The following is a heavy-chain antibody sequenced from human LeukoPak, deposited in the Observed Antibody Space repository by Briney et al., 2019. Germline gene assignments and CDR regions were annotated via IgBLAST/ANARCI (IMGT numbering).Heavy chain of an antibody. V-gene: IGHV4-59*08. CDR2: IYYSGST. J-gene: IGHJ5*01. D-gene: IGHD2-2*01. Sequence: SETLSLTCTVSGGSISSYYWSWIRQPPGKGLEWIGHIYYSGSTNYNPSLRSRVTISVDTSKNQFSLKLSSVTAADTAVYYCARGIVVVPAAMSWFDSWGQGTLVTVSS. CDR1: GGSISSYY. CDR3: ARGIVVVPAAMSWFDS.